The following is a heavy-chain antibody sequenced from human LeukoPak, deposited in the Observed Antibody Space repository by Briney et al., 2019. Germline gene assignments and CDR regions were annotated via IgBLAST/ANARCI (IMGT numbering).Heavy chain of an antibody. CDR1: GFTFRSYW. CDR3: ASDGGPFES. V-gene: IGHV3-7*01. J-gene: IGHJ4*02. Sequence: GGSLRLSCAASGFTFRSYWMSWVRQAPGKGLEGVANINQAGSEKYYVDSVKGRFTISRDNAKNSLFLQMNSLRVEDTAVYYCASDGGPFESWGQGTLVTVS. D-gene: IGHD3-16*01. CDR2: INQAGSEK.